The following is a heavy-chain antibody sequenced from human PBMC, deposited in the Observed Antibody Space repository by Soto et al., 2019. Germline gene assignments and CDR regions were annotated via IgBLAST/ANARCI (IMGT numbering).Heavy chain of an antibody. CDR1: GGSISSYY. J-gene: IGHJ4*02. Sequence: SETLSLTCTVSGGSISSYYWSWIRQPPGKGLEWIGYIYYTGSTNYNPSLKSRVTISVDTSKNQFSLKLNSVTAADTAVYYCARHYGNYVYFDYWGQGTLVTVSS. V-gene: IGHV4-59*08. D-gene: IGHD4-4*01. CDR3: ARHYGNYVYFDY. CDR2: IYYTGST.